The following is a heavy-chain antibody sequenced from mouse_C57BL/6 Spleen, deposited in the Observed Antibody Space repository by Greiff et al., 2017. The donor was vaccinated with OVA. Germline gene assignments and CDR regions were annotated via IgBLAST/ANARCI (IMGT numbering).Heavy chain of an antibody. J-gene: IGHJ4*01. CDR3: ASPSYARDYYAMDY. V-gene: IGHV1-55*01. CDR1: GYTFTSYW. CDR2: IYPGSGST. Sequence: VQLQQPGAELVKPGASVKMSCKASGYTFTSYWITWVKQRPGQSLEWIGDIYPGSGSTNYNEKFKSKATLTVDTSSSTAYMQLSSLTSEDSAVYYCASPSYARDYYAMDYWGQGTSVTVSS. D-gene: IGHD2-12*01.